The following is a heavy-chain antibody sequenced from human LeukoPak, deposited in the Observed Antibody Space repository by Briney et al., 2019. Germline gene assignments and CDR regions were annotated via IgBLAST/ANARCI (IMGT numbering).Heavy chain of an antibody. CDR1: GGSISSGIYY. J-gene: IGHJ4*02. CDR2: IYYSWCA. D-gene: IGHD1-7*01. CDR3: ARDPQLELRWGPLYYFDY. Sequence: SETLSLTCTVSGGSISSGIYYGGWIRQPPGKGLSWIGGIYYSWCAYYNPSLKRRITLSVDTSKNQFSLKLSSVTAADTAVYYCARDPQLELRWGPLYYFDYWGQGTLVTVSS. V-gene: IGHV4-39*07.